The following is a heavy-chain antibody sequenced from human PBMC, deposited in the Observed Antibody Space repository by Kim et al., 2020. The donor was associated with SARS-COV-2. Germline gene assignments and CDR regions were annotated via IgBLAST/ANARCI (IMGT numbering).Heavy chain of an antibody. V-gene: IGHV3-23*01. J-gene: IGHJ4*02. Sequence: GGSLRLSCAASGFTFKNYAMSWVRQAPGKGLEWVSTISSNADDAIYMDSVKGRFAISRDNSKNILYLQLNSLRDEDTAVYYCARRAGSRTASYYFDFWGQGNLVSVSS. D-gene: IGHD3-10*01. CDR1: GFTFKNYA. CDR3: ARRAGSRTASYYFDF. CDR2: ISSNADDA.